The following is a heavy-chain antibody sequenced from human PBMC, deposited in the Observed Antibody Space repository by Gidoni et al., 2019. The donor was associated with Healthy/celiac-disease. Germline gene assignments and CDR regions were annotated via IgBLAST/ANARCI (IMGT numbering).Heavy chain of an antibody. Sequence: QVQLQQWGAGLLKPSETLSLTCAVYGGSFSGYYWSWIRQPPGKGLEWIGEINHSGSTNYDPSLKSRVTISVDTSKNQFSLKLSSVTAADTAVYYGVAVARYYYYGMDVWGQGTTVTVSS. J-gene: IGHJ6*02. CDR2: INHSGST. CDR1: GGSFSGYY. V-gene: IGHV4-34*01. D-gene: IGHD6-19*01. CDR3: VAVARYYYYGMDV.